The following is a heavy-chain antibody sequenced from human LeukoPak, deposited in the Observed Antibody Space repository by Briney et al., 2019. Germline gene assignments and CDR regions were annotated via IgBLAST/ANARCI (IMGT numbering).Heavy chain of an antibody. V-gene: IGHV1-18*01. D-gene: IGHD6-13*01. CDR2: ISAYNGNT. CDR1: GYTFTSYG. Sequence: ASVKVSCKASGYTFTSYGISWVRQAPGQGLEWMGWISAYNGNTNYAQKLQGRVTMTTDISTSTAYMELRSLRSDDTAVYYCASSIAATGNAFDVWGQGTMVSVSS. CDR3: ASSIAATGNAFDV. J-gene: IGHJ3*01.